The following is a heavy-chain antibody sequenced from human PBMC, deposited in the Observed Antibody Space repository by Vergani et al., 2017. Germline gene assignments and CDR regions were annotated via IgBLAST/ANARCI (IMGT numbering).Heavy chain of an antibody. V-gene: IGHV4-30-4*08. Sequence: QVQLQESGPGLVKPSETLSLTCAVSGYSISSGYYWSWIRQPPGKGLEWIGYIYYSGSTYYNPSLKSRVTISVDTSKNQFSLKLSSVTAADTAVYYCARVLRKQWLVGIWGQGTLVTVSS. J-gene: IGHJ4*02. CDR2: IYYSGST. D-gene: IGHD6-19*01. CDR3: ARVLRKQWLVGI. CDR1: GYSISSGYY.